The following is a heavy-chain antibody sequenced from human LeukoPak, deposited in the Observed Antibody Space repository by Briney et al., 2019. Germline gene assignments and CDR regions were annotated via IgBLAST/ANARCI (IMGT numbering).Heavy chain of an antibody. V-gene: IGHV1-69*02. D-gene: IGHD2-8*01. J-gene: IGHJ6*02. CDR2: IILILCRE. CDR1: GGTFRAYT. Sequence: SVKVSCKASGGTFRAYTFSWVRHAPEQGLEWVGRIILILCRENYAQKCQGRLTVNAQTSTSPAYMEPNSLTSEGTAIYYCSMDVYDEEYPVFGYGMDVWGQETTVTVSS. CDR3: SMDVYDEEYPVFGYGMDV.